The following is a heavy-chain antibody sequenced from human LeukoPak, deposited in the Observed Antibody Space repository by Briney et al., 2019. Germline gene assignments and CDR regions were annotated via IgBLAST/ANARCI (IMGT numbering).Heavy chain of an antibody. CDR3: ARDRRYGNPYYYYYYMDV. J-gene: IGHJ6*03. D-gene: IGHD4-11*01. Sequence: GGSLRLPCPASGFTFSSYNMNWVRQAPGKGLDWVSSITSSSSYIYYADSVKGRFTISRDNAKNSLYLQMNSLRAEDTAVYYCARDRRYGNPYYYYYYMDVWGKGTTVTVSS. V-gene: IGHV3-21*01. CDR1: GFTFSSYN. CDR2: ITSSSSYI.